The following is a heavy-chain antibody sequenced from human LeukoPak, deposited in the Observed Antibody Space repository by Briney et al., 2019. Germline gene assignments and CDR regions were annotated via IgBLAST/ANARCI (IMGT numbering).Heavy chain of an antibody. CDR3: ATNPMTGYHLGDHFYFYMAV. D-gene: IGHD1-20*01. CDR2: LRPVFGPI. Sequence: GASVKVSCKASGVTFSSYAISWVRPAPGQGLEWIGGLRPVFGPINSAQKFQDRVTLTKDDSTTTAYMELRSLRSEDTAVYYCATNPMTGYHLGDHFYFYMAVWGKGTTVTVS. V-gene: IGHV1-69*05. J-gene: IGHJ6*03. CDR1: GVTFSSYA.